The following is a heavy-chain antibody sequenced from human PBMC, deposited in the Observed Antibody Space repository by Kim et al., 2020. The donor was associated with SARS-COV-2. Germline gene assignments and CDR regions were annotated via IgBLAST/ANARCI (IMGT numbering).Heavy chain of an antibody. D-gene: IGHD6-13*01. Sequence: SETLSLTCAVYGGSFSGYYWSWIRQPPGKGLEWIGEINHSGSTNYNPSLKSRVTISVDTSKNQFSLKLSSVTAADTAVYYCARGRHSSSWFDYRNWFDP. V-gene: IGHV4-34*01. CDR1: GGSFSGYY. CDR3: ARGRHSSSWFDYRNWFDP. CDR2: INHSGST. J-gene: IGHJ5*02.